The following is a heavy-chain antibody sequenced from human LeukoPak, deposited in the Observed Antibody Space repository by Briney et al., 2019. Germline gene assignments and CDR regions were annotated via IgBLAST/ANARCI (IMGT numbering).Heavy chain of an antibody. CDR3: ARTKWYYDSRGAGNYFDY. Sequence: GGSLRLSCAASGFTFSSYSMNWVRQAPGKGLEWVSYISSSSSTIYSADSVKGRFTISRDNAKNSLYLQMNSLRAEDTAVYYCARTKWYYDSRGAGNYFDYWGQGTLVTVSS. V-gene: IGHV3-48*01. CDR1: GFTFSSYS. D-gene: IGHD3-22*01. J-gene: IGHJ4*02. CDR2: ISSSSSTI.